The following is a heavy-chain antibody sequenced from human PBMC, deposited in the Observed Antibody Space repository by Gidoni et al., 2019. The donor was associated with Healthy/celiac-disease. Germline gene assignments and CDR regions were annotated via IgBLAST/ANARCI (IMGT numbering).Heavy chain of an antibody. CDR2: ISCDASNN. Sequence: VQRVEAGGGVVQPGRSRRLSCAASGCPFSSSGRHWVRQAPGKGLEWVAVISCDASNNYYADAVKGRFTTSRDNSKNTLYLHMNSLRAADTALYYCAKAHVDIVATISAGAFDIWGQGTMVTVSS. CDR3: AKAHVDIVATISAGAFDI. V-gene: IGHV3-30*18. D-gene: IGHD5-12*01. J-gene: IGHJ3*02. CDR1: GCPFSSSG.